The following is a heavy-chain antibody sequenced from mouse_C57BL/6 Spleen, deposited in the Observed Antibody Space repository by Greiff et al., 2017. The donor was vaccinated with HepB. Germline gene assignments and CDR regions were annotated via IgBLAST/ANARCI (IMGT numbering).Heavy chain of an antibody. CDR1: GFNIKDDY. CDR3: TNYGSQVYYAMDY. V-gene: IGHV14-4*01. Sequence: VQLKQSGAELVRPGASVKLSCTASGFNIKDDYMHWVKQRPEQGLEWIGWIDPENGDTEYASKFQGKATITADTSSNTAYLQLSSLTSEDTAVYYCTNYGSQVYYAMDYWGQGTSVTVSS. CDR2: IDPENGDT. D-gene: IGHD1-1*01. J-gene: IGHJ4*01.